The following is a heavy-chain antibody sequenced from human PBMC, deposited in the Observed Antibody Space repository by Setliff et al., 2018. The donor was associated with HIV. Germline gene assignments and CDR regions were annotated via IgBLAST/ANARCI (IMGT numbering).Heavy chain of an antibody. CDR1: GGSISSGIYY. CDR2: IYTSGST. CDR3: ARGEYYFDY. Sequence: SETLSLTCTVSGGSISSGIYYWSWIRQPAGKGLEWIGRIYTSGSTNYNPSLKSRVTISVDTSKNQFSLKLSSVTAADTAVHYCARGEYYFDYWGQGTLVTVSS. V-gene: IGHV4-61*02. J-gene: IGHJ4*02.